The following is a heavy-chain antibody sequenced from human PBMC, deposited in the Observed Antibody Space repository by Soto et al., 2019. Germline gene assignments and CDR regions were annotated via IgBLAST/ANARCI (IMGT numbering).Heavy chain of an antibody. Sequence: PGGSLRLSCTVSGLTFSDAWLNWVRQAPGKGLEWVGRFKSVGAGGATEYAAPVKGRFTLSRDDLQNTMYLQMNSLKTDDTAVYFCIWESKFYSSWQWGRGTLVTVSS. CDR1: GLTFSDAW. CDR2: FKSVGAGGAT. V-gene: IGHV3-15*07. D-gene: IGHD5-12*01. CDR3: IWESKFYSSWQ. J-gene: IGHJ4*02.